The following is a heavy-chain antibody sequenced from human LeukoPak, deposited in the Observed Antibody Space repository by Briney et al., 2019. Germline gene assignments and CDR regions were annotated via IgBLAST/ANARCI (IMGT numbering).Heavy chain of an antibody. CDR3: AKGRWNWFDP. Sequence: PGGSLRLSCAASGFTFSSYAMSWVRQAPGKGLEWVSAISGSGGSTYYAGSVKGRFTISRDNSKNTLYLQMNSLRAEDTAAYYCAKGRWNWFDPWGQGTLVTVSS. CDR2: ISGSGGST. D-gene: IGHD4-23*01. CDR1: GFTFSSYA. V-gene: IGHV3-23*01. J-gene: IGHJ5*02.